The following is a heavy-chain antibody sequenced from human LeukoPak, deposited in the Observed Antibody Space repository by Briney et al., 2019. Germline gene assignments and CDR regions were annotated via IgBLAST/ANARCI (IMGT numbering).Heavy chain of an antibody. V-gene: IGHV1-69*13. Sequence: SVKVSCKASGGTFSSYAISWVRQAPGQGLEWMGGIIPILGTENCAQKFQGRVTITADESTSTAYMELSSLRSEDTAVYYCARGGPYGDYLDAFDIWGQGTMVTVSS. J-gene: IGHJ3*02. CDR3: ARGGPYGDYLDAFDI. CDR2: IIPILGTE. CDR1: GGTFSSYA. D-gene: IGHD4-17*01.